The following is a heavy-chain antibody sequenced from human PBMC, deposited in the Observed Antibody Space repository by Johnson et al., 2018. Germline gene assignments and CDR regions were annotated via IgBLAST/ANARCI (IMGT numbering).Heavy chain of an antibody. CDR3: AGGNRGNVKYYYDYYYMDV. CDR2: INHSGST. J-gene: IGHJ6*03. Sequence: QVQLQQWGAGLLKPSETLSLTCAVYGGSFSGYYWSWIRQPPGKGLEWIGEINHSGSTNYNPSLKSRVTISVDTSKNQFSLKLGSVTAADTAVYYCAGGNRGNVKYYYDYYYMDVWGKGTTVTVYS. V-gene: IGHV4-34*01. CDR1: GGSFSGYY. D-gene: IGHD4-23*01.